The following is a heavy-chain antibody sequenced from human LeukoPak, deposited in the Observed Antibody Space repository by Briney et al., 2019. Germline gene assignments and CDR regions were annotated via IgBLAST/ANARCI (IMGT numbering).Heavy chain of an antibody. D-gene: IGHD3-10*01. CDR1: GFTFSDFY. J-gene: IGHJ4*02. CDR3: ARRTYYYDSGSYSKSYYFDY. V-gene: IGHV3-11*06. CDR2: ISSSSTDT. Sequence: GGSLRLSCAASGFTFSDFYMSWIRQAPGKGLEWLSDISSSSTDTNYADSVKGRFTISRDNAKNSLFLQLNSLRAEDTAVYYCARRTYYYDSGSYSKSYYFDYWGQGTLVTVSS.